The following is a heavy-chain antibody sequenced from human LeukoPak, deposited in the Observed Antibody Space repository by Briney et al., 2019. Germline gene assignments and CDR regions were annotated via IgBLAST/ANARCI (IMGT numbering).Heavy chain of an antibody. V-gene: IGHV3-21*01. CDR1: GFTFSSYS. J-gene: IGHJ4*02. CDR3: ARDFPGSPRNPYFDY. Sequence: GGSLRLSCAASGFTFSSYSMNWVRQAPGKGLEWVSSISSSSSYIYYADSVKGRFTISRDNAKNSLYLQMNSLRAGDTAVYYCARDFPGSPRNPYFDYWGQGTLVTVSS. CDR2: ISSSSSYI. D-gene: IGHD3-10*01.